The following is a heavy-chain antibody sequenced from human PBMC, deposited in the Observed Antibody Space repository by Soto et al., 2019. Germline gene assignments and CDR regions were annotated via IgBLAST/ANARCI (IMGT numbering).Heavy chain of an antibody. CDR1: GGTISGYY. J-gene: IGHJ5*02. D-gene: IGHD3-3*01. V-gene: IGHV4-4*07. CDR2: IYSSGNT. CDR3: ARGQRFSDWFDP. Sequence: PSETLSLTGSVSGGTISGYYWTWIRQPAGKGLEWIGRIYSSGNTEYNPSLQSRVTMSLDTSNNQFSLRLTSVTAADTAVYYCARGQRFSDWFDPWGQGTLVTVSS.